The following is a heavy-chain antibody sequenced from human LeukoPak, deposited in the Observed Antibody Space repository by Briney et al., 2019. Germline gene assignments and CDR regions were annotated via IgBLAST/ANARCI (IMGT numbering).Heavy chain of an antibody. CDR3: ARARGVITMVRGVITPDWFDP. D-gene: IGHD3-10*01. CDR1: GGSISTYY. CDR2: IYYSGST. J-gene: IGHJ5*02. V-gene: IGHV4-59*01. Sequence: SETLSLTCTVSGGSISTYYWGWIRQPPGKGLEWIGYIYYSGSTNYNPSLKSRVTISVDTSKNQFSLKLSSVTAADTAVYYCARARGVITMVRGVITPDWFDPWGQGTLVTVSS.